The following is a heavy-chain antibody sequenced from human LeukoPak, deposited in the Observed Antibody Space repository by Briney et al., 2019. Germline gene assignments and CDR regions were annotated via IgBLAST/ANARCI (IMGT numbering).Heavy chain of an antibody. J-gene: IGHJ4*02. CDR1: GGSISSSSYY. Sequence: PSETLSLTCTVSGGSISSSSYYWAWIRQPPGERLEWIGTIYYSGSTYYDPSLESRVSISVDTSKNQFSLKLSSVTVADTAVYYCARRGDGSGFFIDWGQGTLVTVSS. CDR2: IYYSGST. V-gene: IGHV4-39*01. D-gene: IGHD3-22*01. CDR3: ARRGDGSGFFID.